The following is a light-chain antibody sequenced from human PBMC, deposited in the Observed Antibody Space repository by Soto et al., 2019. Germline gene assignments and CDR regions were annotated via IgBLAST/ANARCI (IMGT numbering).Light chain of an antibody. CDR1: QSVSSN. CDR2: GAS. CDR3: QQYNNWPPRIT. V-gene: IGKV3-15*01. J-gene: IGKJ5*01. Sequence: EIVMTQSPATLSVSPGERATLSCRASQSVSSNLAWYQQKPGQAPRLLIYGASTRPTGIPARFRGSGSGTEFTLTLSSLQSEDFAVYYCQQYNNWPPRITFGQGTRLEIK.